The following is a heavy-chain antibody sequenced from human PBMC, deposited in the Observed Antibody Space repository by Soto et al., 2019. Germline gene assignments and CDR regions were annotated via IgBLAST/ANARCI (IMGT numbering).Heavy chain of an antibody. Sequence: SETLSLTCSVSGGSISSGYWTWIRQPPGKGLEWIGYIYHSGSTYYNPSLKSRVTISVDRSKNQFSLKLSSVTAADTAVYYCARVATMVRGFDYWGQGTLVTVSS. CDR1: GGSISSGY. CDR3: ARVATMVRGFDY. CDR2: IYHSGST. J-gene: IGHJ4*02. V-gene: IGHV4-30-2*01. D-gene: IGHD3-10*01.